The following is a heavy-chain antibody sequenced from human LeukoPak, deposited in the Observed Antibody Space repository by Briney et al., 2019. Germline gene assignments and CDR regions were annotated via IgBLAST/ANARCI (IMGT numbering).Heavy chain of an antibody. J-gene: IGHJ3*02. V-gene: IGHV3-53*01. CDR3: ARGGSGYAWALDI. D-gene: IGHD5-12*01. CDR1: GFIVSSYY. CDR2: IYGDGTT. Sequence: GGSLRLSCAASGFIVSSYYMSWVRQAPGEGLEWVSLIYGDGTTTYADSVKGRFTIYRDITKSTLYLHMDSLRAEDTGLYYCARGGSGYAWALDIWGQGTMLTVSS.